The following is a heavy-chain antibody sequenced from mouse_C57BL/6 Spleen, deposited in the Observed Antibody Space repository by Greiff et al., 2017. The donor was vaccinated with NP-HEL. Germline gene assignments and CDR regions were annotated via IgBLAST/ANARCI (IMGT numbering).Heavy chain of an antibody. D-gene: IGHD4-1*01. Sequence: QVQLQQPGPELVKPGDSVKLSCKASGYTFTSYWMHWVKQRPGQGLEWIGNINPSNGGTNYNEYFKSKATLTVDKSSSTAYMQLSSLTSEDAAVYCYARGDWDGTGDYWGQGTTLTVSS. V-gene: IGHV1-53*01. CDR3: ARGDWDGTGDY. J-gene: IGHJ2*01. CDR1: GYTFTSYW. CDR2: INPSNGGT.